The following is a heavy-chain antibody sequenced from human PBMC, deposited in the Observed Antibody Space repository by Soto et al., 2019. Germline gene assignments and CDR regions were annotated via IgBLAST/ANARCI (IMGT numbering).Heavy chain of an antibody. CDR3: ARAKILQKMATIPGYNWFDP. CDR2: IYTSGST. CDR1: GGSISSYY. D-gene: IGHD5-12*01. Sequence: SETLSLTCTVSGGSISSYYWSWIRQPAGKGLEWIGRIYTSGSTNYNPSLKSRVTMSVDTSKNQFSLKLSSVTAADTAVYYCARAKILQKMATIPGYNWFDPWGQGTLVTVSS. V-gene: IGHV4-4*07. J-gene: IGHJ5*02.